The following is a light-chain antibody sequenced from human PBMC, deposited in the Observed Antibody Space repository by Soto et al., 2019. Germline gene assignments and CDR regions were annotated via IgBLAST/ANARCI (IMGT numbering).Light chain of an antibody. J-gene: IGKJ1*01. CDR2: GAS. Sequence: EVVLTQSPGTLSLSPGERATLSCRASQSVSNTYLAWHQQKPGQAPRLLIHGASTRATGIPDSFSGSGSGTDFTLTIDRLEPEDFAVYYCQHYGSSPWTFGQGTKVEIK. CDR1: QSVSNTY. CDR3: QHYGSSPWT. V-gene: IGKV3-20*01.